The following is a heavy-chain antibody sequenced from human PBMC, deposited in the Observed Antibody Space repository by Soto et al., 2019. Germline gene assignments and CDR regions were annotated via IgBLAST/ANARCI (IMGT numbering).Heavy chain of an antibody. D-gene: IGHD3-9*01. Sequence: QITLKESGPTLVKPTQTLTLTCTFSGFSLSTSGVGVGWIRQPPGKALECLALIYWDDDKRYSTSLKSRLTITKDTSKNQVLLTMTNMDPVDTVTYYCAHSRAYYDVLTGYYPYYLDSWGQGTLVTGSS. J-gene: IGHJ4*02. CDR1: GFSLSTSGVG. CDR3: AHSRAYYDVLTGYYPYYLDS. CDR2: IYWDDDK. V-gene: IGHV2-5*02.